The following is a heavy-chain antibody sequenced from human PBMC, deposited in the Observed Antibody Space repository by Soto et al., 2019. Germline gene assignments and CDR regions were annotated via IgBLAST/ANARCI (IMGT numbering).Heavy chain of an antibody. Sequence: QVQLVESGGGLVKPGGSLRLSCAASGFTFSDYYMSWIRQAPGKGLEWVSYISSSSSYTNYADSVKGRFTISRDNAKNSLYLQMNSLRAEDTAVYYCARRKGDVYYYYGMDVWGQGTTVTVSS. CDR3: ARRKGDVYYYYGMDV. V-gene: IGHV3-11*06. D-gene: IGHD3-16*01. CDR2: ISSSSSYT. J-gene: IGHJ6*02. CDR1: GFTFSDYY.